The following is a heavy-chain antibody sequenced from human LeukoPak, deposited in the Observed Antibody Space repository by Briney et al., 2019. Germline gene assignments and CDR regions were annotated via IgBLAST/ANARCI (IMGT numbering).Heavy chain of an antibody. Sequence: VASVKVSCKASGGTFSSYDISWVRQAPGQGLEWMGGIIPIFGTANYAQKFQGRVTITADESTSTAYMELSSLRSEDTAVYYCARYSVVTGSGSSIWFDPWGQGTLVTVSS. CDR1: GGTFSSYD. CDR2: IIPIFGTA. D-gene: IGHD3-10*01. V-gene: IGHV1-69*13. J-gene: IGHJ5*02. CDR3: ARYSVVTGSGSSIWFDP.